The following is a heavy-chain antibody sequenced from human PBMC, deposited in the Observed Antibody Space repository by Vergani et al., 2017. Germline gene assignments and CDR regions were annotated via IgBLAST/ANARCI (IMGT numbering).Heavy chain of an antibody. V-gene: IGHV3-48*01. Sequence: EVQLVESGGGLVQPGGSLRLSCAASGSTFSSYAMNWVRQAPGKGLEWVSYISRSSSTIYYADSVKGRFTISRDNAKNSLHLQMNNLRAEDTAVYYCATPRLRFSYYYYYGMDVWGQGTTVTVSS. CDR3: ATPRLRFSYYYYYGMDV. CDR2: ISRSSSTI. D-gene: IGHD5-12*01. J-gene: IGHJ6*02. CDR1: GSTFSSYA.